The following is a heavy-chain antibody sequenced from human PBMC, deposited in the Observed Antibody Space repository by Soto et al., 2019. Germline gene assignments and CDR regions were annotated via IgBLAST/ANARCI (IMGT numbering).Heavy chain of an antibody. V-gene: IGHV3-73*02. CDR3: TRHHEYYDILTGTLYGMDV. D-gene: IGHD3-9*01. J-gene: IGHJ6*02. CDR1: GFIFSGSA. CDR2: TRSKANSYAT. Sequence: EVQLVESGGGLVQPGGSLKLSCAASGFIFSGSAMHWVRQASGKGLEWVGRTRSKANSYATAYAASGKGRFTISRDDSKNTAYLQMNSLKTEDTAVYYCTRHHEYYDILTGTLYGMDVWGQGTTVTVSS.